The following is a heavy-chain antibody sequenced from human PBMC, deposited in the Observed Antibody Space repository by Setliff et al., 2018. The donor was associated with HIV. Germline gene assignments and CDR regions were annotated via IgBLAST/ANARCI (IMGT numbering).Heavy chain of an antibody. J-gene: IGHJ6*03. V-gene: IGHV4-34*01. CDR3: ARVRRSIVVVPAALMDV. Sequence: PSETLSLTCAVYGGSSSGYYWSWIRQPPGKGLEWIGEINHSGSTNYNPSLKSRVTISVDTSKNQFSLKLSSVTAADTAVYYCARVRRSIVVVPAALMDVWGKGTTVTVSS. CDR1: GGSSSGYY. CDR2: INHSGST. D-gene: IGHD2-2*01.